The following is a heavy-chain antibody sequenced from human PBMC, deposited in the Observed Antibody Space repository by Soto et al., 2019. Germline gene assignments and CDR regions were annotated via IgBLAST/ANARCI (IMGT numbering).Heavy chain of an antibody. CDR3: ARDLEDITHHY. Sequence: PGGSLRLSCAASGFTFSSYSMNWVRQAPGKGLEWISYISTTSSSIYYADSVKGRFTISRDNAKNSLYLQMNRLRAEDTAVYYCARDLEDITHHYWGQGXLVTVSS. D-gene: IGHD2-15*01. J-gene: IGHJ4*02. CDR1: GFTFSSYS. V-gene: IGHV3-48*04. CDR2: ISTTSSSI.